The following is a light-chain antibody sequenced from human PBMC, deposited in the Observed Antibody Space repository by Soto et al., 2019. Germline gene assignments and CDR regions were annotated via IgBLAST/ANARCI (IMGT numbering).Light chain of an antibody. CDR2: DVS. Sequence: QSLLTQPASVSGSPGQSITLSCTGTSSDVGGYNYVSWYQQHPGKAPKLMIYDVSNRPSGVSNRFSGSKSGNTASLTISGLQAEDEADYYCSSYTSNLSGVFGTGTKVTVL. CDR3: SSYTSNLSGV. V-gene: IGLV2-14*01. J-gene: IGLJ1*01. CDR1: SSDVGGYNY.